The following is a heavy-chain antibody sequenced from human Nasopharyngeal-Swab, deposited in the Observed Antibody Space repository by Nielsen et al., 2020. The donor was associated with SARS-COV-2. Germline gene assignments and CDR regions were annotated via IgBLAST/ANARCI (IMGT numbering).Heavy chain of an antibody. CDR1: GFTFSSYS. J-gene: IGHJ4*02. CDR2: ISSSSSYI. Sequence: GGSLRLSCAASGFTFSSYSMNWVRQAPGKGLEWVSSISSSSSYIYYADSVKGRFTISRDNAKNSLYLQMNSLRAEDTAVYYCARGSYYYDSSGYYDYWGQGALVTVSS. CDR3: ARGSYYYDSSGYYDY. V-gene: IGHV3-21*01. D-gene: IGHD3-22*01.